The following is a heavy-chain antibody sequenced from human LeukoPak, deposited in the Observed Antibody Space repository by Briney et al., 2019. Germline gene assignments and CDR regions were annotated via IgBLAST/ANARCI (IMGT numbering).Heavy chain of an antibody. J-gene: IGHJ2*01. CDR3: AKGSYGDSPYWYFNL. Sequence: GGSLRLSCAASGFTFSSYAMSWVRQAPGKGLEWLSAISGSGGSTYYADSVKGRFTISRDNSKNTLYLQMNSLRAEDTAVYYCAKGSYGDSPYWYFNLWGRGTLVTVSS. V-gene: IGHV3-23*01. CDR1: GFTFSSYA. CDR2: ISGSGGST. D-gene: IGHD4-17*01.